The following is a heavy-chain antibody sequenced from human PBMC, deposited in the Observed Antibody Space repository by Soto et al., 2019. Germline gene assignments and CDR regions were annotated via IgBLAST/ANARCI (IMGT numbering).Heavy chain of an antibody. Sequence: QVQLQQWGAGLVKPSETLSLSCAVYGQSFSGHSWAWIRQPPGKGLEWIGEINESGSTYYNPSLKPRVTTSTGTSKNQFSLKLSSVGAADTAAYFCARGSGIVALPGELEDVKYDYWGQGTLVNVTS. D-gene: IGHD1-1*01. CDR2: INESGST. J-gene: IGHJ4*01. CDR3: ARGSGIVALPGELEDVKYDY. V-gene: IGHV4-34*01. CDR1: GQSFSGHS.